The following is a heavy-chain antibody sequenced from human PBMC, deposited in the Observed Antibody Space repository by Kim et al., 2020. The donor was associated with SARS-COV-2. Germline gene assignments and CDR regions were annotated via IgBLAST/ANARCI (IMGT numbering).Heavy chain of an antibody. J-gene: IGHJ4*02. Sequence: GGSLRLSCAASGFTFSSYGMHWVRQAPGKGLEWVAVIWYDGSNKYYADSVKGRFTISRDNSKNTLYLQMNSLRAEDTAVYYCARDPWVGATYVDYWGQGTLVTVSS. CDR1: GFTFSSYG. CDR3: ARDPWVGATYVDY. CDR2: IWYDGSNK. D-gene: IGHD1-26*01. V-gene: IGHV3-33*01.